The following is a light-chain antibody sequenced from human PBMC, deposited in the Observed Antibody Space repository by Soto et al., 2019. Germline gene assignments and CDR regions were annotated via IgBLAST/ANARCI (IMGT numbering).Light chain of an antibody. J-gene: IGKJ1*01. CDR2: KAS. Sequence: DIQMTQSPSTLSASVGDRLTITCRASQSISIWLAWYQQKPGKAPKLLIYKASDLKRGVPSRFSGSGSGTEFTLTISDLEPDDFATYYCQQYQSYWRFGQGPKVEFK. CDR1: QSISIW. CDR3: QQYQSYWR. V-gene: IGKV1-5*03.